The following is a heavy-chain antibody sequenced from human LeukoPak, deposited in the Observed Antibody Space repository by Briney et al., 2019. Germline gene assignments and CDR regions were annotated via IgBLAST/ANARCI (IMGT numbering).Heavy chain of an antibody. Sequence: PGGSLRLSCTASGFTLRNYWMHWVRQVPGKRLVWVSRISGDGSVTNYADSVQGRFTISRDNAKNVLYLQTNSLRSEDTAVYYCARYSSSSGGAAYYLDYWGHGTLVTVSS. J-gene: IGHJ4*01. CDR2: ISGDGSVT. D-gene: IGHD6-6*01. CDR1: GFTLRNYW. CDR3: ARYSSSSGGAAYYLDY. V-gene: IGHV3-74*01.